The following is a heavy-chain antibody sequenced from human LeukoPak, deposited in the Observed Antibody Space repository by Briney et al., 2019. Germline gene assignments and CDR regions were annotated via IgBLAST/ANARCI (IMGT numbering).Heavy chain of an antibody. D-gene: IGHD2/OR15-2a*01. CDR2: INHSGGT. Sequence: SETLSLTCAVYGGSFNDYHWSWIRQPPGKGLEWIGEINHSGGTNYNPSLTSRVTISVDTSKNQFSLKLSSVTAADTAVYYCARGRGGNIVYYIDVWDKGTTITVSS. CDR3: ARGRGGNIVYYIDV. V-gene: IGHV4-34*01. CDR1: GGSFNDYH. J-gene: IGHJ6*03.